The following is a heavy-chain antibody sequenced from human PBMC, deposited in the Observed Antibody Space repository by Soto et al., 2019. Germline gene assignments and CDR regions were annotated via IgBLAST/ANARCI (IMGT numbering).Heavy chain of an antibody. CDR2: IYHSGST. CDR3: ACSASGSYYGGYFQH. CDR1: GGSISSGGYS. V-gene: IGHV4-30-2*01. J-gene: IGHJ1*01. D-gene: IGHD1-26*01. Sequence: SETLSLTCAVSGGSISSGGYSWSWIRQPPGKGLEWIGYIYHSGSTYYNPSLKSRVTISVDRSKNQFSLKLSSVTAADTAVYYCACSASGSYYGGYFQHWGQGTLVTVYS.